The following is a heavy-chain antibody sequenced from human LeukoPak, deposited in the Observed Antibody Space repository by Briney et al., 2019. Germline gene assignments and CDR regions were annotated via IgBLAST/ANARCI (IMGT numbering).Heavy chain of an antibody. CDR3: GTPQSPSRGFYMDV. CDR2: ILGNGRST. Sequence: GGSLRLSCAASGFTFSNYAMNWVRQAPGKGLEWVAAILGNGRSTYYTDSVKGRFTISRDNSKNTLYLQMHTLRVEDTAVYYCGTPQSPSRGFYMDVWGKGTTVTVS. V-gene: IGHV3-23*01. CDR1: GFTFSNYA. J-gene: IGHJ6*03.